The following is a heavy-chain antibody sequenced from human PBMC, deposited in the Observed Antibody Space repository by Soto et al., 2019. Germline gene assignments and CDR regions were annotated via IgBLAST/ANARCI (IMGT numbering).Heavy chain of an antibody. CDR3: ASASRYYYGSGSYYNEGGALDI. CDR2: IWYDGTNK. D-gene: IGHD3-10*01. Sequence: QVHLVESGGGVVQPGRSLRLSCAASGFTFSNYGMHWVRQAPGKGLEWVAVIWYDGTNKHYGDSVKGRFTISRDNSKNTLFLQMNTVRAEDTVVYYCASASRYYYGSGSYYNEGGALDIWGQGTMVTVSS. J-gene: IGHJ3*02. V-gene: IGHV3-33*01. CDR1: GFTFSNYG.